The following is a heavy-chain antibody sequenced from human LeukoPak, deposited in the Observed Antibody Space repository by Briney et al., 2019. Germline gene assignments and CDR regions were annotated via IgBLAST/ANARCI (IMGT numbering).Heavy chain of an antibody. J-gene: IGHJ4*02. V-gene: IGHV1-46*01. CDR3: ARDQEGFDY. CDR1: GYSYTSNY. CDR2: IYPRDGST. Sequence: ASVKVSCKVSGYSYTSNYIHWVRQAPGQGLEWMGMIYPRDGSTSYAQRFQDRVTVTRDTSTSTVHMELSGLRSEDTAVYYCARDQEGFDYWGQGTLVTVSS.